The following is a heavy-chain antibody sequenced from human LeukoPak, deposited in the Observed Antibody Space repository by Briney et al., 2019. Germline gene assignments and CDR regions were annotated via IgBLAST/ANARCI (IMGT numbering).Heavy chain of an antibody. V-gene: IGHV4-59*08. D-gene: IGHD1-26*01. CDR3: ARAGRPGRFGRDGMDV. CDR1: GGSISSYY. CDR2: IYYSGSA. Sequence: SETLSLTCTVSGGSISSYYWSWIRQPPGKGLEWIGYIYYSGSANYNPSLKSRVTISVDTSKNQFSLKLSSVTAADTAVYYCARAGRPGRFGRDGMDVWGQGTTVTVSS. J-gene: IGHJ6*02.